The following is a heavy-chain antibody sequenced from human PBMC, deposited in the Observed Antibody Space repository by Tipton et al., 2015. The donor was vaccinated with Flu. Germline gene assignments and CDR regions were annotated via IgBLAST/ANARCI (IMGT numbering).Heavy chain of an antibody. J-gene: IGHJ4*02. CDR3: ARAGTVGATLLFDY. CDR1: GYTFTGYY. D-gene: IGHD1-26*01. V-gene: IGHV1-2*06. CDR2: INPNSGGT. Sequence: QVQLVQSGAEVKKPGASVKVSYKASGYTFTGYYMHWVRQAPGQGLEWMGRINPNSGGTNYAQKFQGRVTMTRDTSISTAYMELSRLRSDATAVYYCARAGTVGATLLFDYWGQGTLVTVSS.